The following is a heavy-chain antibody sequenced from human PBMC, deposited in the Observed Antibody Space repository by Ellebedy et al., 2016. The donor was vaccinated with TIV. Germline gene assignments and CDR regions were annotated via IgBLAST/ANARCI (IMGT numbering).Heavy chain of an antibody. Sequence: GESLKISCAASGFDFSSYWMHWIRQVPGKGLVWVARVSDDGNQVKYADSVKGRFTISRDNGRNTLYLQMSSLRAEDTAVYYCARAGSGGWEAYFDLWGRGTLVTVSS. CDR3: ARAGSGGWEAYFDL. CDR1: GFDFSSYW. J-gene: IGHJ2*01. D-gene: IGHD6-19*01. CDR2: VSDDGNQV. V-gene: IGHV3-74*01.